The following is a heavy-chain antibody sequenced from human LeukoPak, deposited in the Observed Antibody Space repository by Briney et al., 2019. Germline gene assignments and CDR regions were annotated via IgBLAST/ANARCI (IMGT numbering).Heavy chain of an antibody. CDR2: IRYDGSNK. V-gene: IGHV3-30*02. CDR3: AKDRSYYYDSSGYCDY. J-gene: IGHJ4*02. CDR1: GFTFTRHW. Sequence: GGSLRLSCAASGFTFTRHWMAWVRQAPGKGLEWVAFIRYDGSNKYYADSVKGRFTISRDNSKNTLYLQMNSLRAEDTAVYYCAKDRSYYYDSSGYCDYWGQGTLVTVSS. D-gene: IGHD3-22*01.